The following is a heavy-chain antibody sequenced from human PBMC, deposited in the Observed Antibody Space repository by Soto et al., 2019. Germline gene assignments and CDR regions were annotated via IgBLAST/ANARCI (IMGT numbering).Heavy chain of an antibody. J-gene: IGHJ4*02. CDR1: GLPFSINADF. Sequence: PEKLRLTYPVSGLPFSINADFWYLAWIRQPPGKGLEWIGRIDNGGNTYYNPPLKSRVIISADTSKHQFSLSLNSVTAADTSVLKRRRPTRCPAPTWGQG. CDR3: RRPTRCPAPT. CDR2: IDNGGNT. D-gene: IGHD1-26*01. V-gene: IGHV4-39*01.